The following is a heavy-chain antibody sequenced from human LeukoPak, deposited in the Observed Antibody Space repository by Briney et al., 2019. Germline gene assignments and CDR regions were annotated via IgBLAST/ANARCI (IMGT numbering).Heavy chain of an antibody. D-gene: IGHD6-19*01. J-gene: IGHJ4*02. V-gene: IGHV3-33*06. CDR1: GFTFSSYG. CDR2: IWYDGSNK. Sequence: PGGSLRLSCAASGFTFSSYGMHWVRQAPGKGLEWVAVIWYDGSNKYYADSVKRRFTISRDNSKNTLYLQMNSLRSEDTAVYFCSNEGRYSSGWYRLMDYWGQGTLVTVSS. CDR3: SNEGRYSSGWYRLMDY.